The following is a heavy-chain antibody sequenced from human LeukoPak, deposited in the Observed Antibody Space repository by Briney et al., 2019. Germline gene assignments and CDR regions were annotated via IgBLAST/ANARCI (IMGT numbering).Heavy chain of an antibody. V-gene: IGHV1-18*01. Sequence: ASVKVSCKASGYIFVGYYIHWVRQAPGQGLEWMGWISAYNGNTNYAQKLQGRVTMTTDTSTSTAYMELRSLRSDDTAVYYCARGQVGAAYSFWGQGTLVTVSS. J-gene: IGHJ4*02. CDR2: ISAYNGNT. CDR3: ARGQVGAAYSF. CDR1: GYIFVGYY. D-gene: IGHD1-26*01.